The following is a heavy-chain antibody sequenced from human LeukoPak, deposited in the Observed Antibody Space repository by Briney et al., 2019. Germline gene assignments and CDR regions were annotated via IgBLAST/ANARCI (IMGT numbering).Heavy chain of an antibody. CDR3: ARGSSSSLPA. Sequence: GGSLRLFCAASGFTFSSYSMNWVRQAPGKGLEWVSSISSSSSYIYYADSVKSRFTISRDNAKNSLYLQMNSLRAEDTAVYYCARGSSSSLPAGGQGTLVTVSS. CDR1: GFTFSSYS. CDR2: ISSSSSYI. D-gene: IGHD6-13*01. V-gene: IGHV3-21*01. J-gene: IGHJ4*02.